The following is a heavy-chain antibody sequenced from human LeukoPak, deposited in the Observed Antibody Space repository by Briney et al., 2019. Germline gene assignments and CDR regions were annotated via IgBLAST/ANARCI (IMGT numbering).Heavy chain of an antibody. J-gene: IGHJ3*02. CDR1: GGSISSYY. CDR2: IYYSGST. CDR3: ARVAVTSDAFDI. Sequence: SETLSLTCTVSGGSISSYYWSWIRQPPGKGLEWIGYIYYSGSTNYNPSLKSRVTISVDTSKNQFSLKLSSVTAANTAVYYCARVAVTSDAFDIWGQGTMVTVSS. V-gene: IGHV4-59*01. D-gene: IGHD5-18*01.